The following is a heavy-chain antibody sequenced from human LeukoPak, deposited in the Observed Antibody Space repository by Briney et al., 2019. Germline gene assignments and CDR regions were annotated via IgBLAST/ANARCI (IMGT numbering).Heavy chain of an antibody. D-gene: IGHD3-10*01. CDR1: GGSISSGNYY. V-gene: IGHV4-61*02. Sequence: PSETLSLTCTVSGGSISSGNYYWSWIRQPAGKGLEWIGRIDTTGSTNYNPSLKSRVTISVDTPRRQFSLRLSSVTAADTAVYFCARVVRNSYHDSGSSRLHYYMDVWGKGTTVTISS. J-gene: IGHJ6*03. CDR2: IDTTGST. CDR3: ARVVRNSYHDSGSSRLHYYMDV.